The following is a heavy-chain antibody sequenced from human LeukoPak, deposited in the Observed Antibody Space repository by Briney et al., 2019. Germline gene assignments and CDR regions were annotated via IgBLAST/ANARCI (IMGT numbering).Heavy chain of an antibody. D-gene: IGHD5-18*01. V-gene: IGHV1-69*05. CDR3: AINSVDTAMVYYYYYMDV. CDR2: IIPIFGTA. J-gene: IGHJ6*03. Sequence: SVKVSCKASGGTFSSYAISWVRQAPGQGLEWMGGIIPIFGTANYAQKFQGRVTITTDEFTSTAYMELSSLRSEDTAVYYCAINSVDTAMVYYYYYMDVWGKGTTVTVSS. CDR1: GGTFSSYA.